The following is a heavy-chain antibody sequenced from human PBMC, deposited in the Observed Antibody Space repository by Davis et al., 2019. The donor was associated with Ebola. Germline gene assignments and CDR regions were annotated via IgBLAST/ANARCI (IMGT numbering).Heavy chain of an antibody. Sequence: SVKVSCKASGGTFSSYAISWVRQAPGQGLEWMGGIIPIFGTANYAQKFQGRVTITTDTSTTTTYMELSSLQSADTAVYFCAASFPPAYCSFTSCSDHFLFYFMEVWGKGTTVTVSS. V-gene: IGHV1-69*05. CDR2: IIPIFGTA. CDR1: GGTFSSYA. D-gene: IGHD2-2*01. J-gene: IGHJ6*03. CDR3: AASFPPAYCSFTSCSDHFLFYFMEV.